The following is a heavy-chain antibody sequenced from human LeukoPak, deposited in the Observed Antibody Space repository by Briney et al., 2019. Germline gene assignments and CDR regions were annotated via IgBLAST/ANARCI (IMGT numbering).Heavy chain of an antibody. CDR3: ARDPSYSYSSGWAQFDY. D-gene: IGHD6-19*01. CDR1: GYTFTGYY. Sequence: ASVKVSCKASGYTFTGYYMHWVRQAPGQGLEWMGWINPNSGGTNYAQKFQGRVTMTRDTSISTAYMELSRLRSEDTAVYYCARDPSYSYSSGWAQFDYWGQGTLVTVSS. J-gene: IGHJ4*02. V-gene: IGHV1-2*02. CDR2: INPNSGGT.